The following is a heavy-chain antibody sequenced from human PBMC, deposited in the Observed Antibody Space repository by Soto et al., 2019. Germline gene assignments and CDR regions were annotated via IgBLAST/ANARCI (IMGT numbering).Heavy chain of an antibody. V-gene: IGHV4-59*08. CDR3: ARAWATDFTIFES. D-gene: IGHD3-3*01. Sequence: SETLSLTCTVSGASISSSYWSWIRQPPGKGLERIGYVSYSGSTNYNPSLKSRVTISIDTSRDQFSLKVSSVTAADTAVYYCARAWATDFTIFESWGQGTLVTVSS. CDR1: GASISSSY. J-gene: IGHJ4*02. CDR2: VSYSGST.